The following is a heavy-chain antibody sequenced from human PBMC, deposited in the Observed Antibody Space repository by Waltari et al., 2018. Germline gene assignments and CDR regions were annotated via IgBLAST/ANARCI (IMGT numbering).Heavy chain of an antibody. CDR2: IIPIFGTA. J-gene: IGHJ3*02. CDR3: ARDVGAYCGGDCSYAFDI. CDR1: GGTFSSYA. D-gene: IGHD2-21*01. V-gene: IGHV1-69*05. Sequence: QVQLVQSGAEVKKPGSSVKVSCKASGGTFSSYAISCVRQAPGQGLEWMGGIIPIFGTANYAQKFQGRVTITTDESTSTAYVELSSLRSEDTAVYYCARDVGAYCGGDCSYAFDIWGQGTMVTVSS.